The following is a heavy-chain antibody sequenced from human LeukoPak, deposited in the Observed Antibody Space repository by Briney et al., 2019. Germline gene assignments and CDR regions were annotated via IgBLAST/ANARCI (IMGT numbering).Heavy chain of an antibody. Sequence: SETLSLTCAVYGGSFSGYYWSWIRQPPGKGLEWIGEINHSGSTNYNPSLKSRVTISVDTPKNQFSLKLSSVTAADTAVYYCARGLTGTYYYYYYYMDVWGKGTTVTVSS. CDR1: GGSFSGYY. V-gene: IGHV4-34*01. CDR3: ARGLTGTYYYYYYYMDV. D-gene: IGHD1-7*01. J-gene: IGHJ6*03. CDR2: INHSGST.